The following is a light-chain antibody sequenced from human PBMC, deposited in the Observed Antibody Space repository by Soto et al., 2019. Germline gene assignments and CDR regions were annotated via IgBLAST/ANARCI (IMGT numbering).Light chain of an antibody. CDR3: QQYGSSPLT. CDR1: QSIRSHY. Sequence: EIVLTQSPGTLSLSPGERATLSCRASQSIRSHYLAWYQQKPGQAPRLLIYGASNRATGIPDRFSGSGSGTDFTLTISRLEPEDFAVFYCQQYGSSPLTFGGGTKVDIK. V-gene: IGKV3-20*01. J-gene: IGKJ4*01. CDR2: GAS.